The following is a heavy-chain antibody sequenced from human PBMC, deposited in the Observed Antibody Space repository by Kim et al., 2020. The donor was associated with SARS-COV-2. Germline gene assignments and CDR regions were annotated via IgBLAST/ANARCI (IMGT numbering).Heavy chain of an antibody. D-gene: IGHD5-18*01. J-gene: IGHJ6*04. V-gene: IGHV4-34*01. CDR1: GGYFSDYS. CDR2: VSHSGDT. CDR3: AGTSGRGYVFG. Sequence: SETLSLTCAVYGGYFSDYSWSWIRQSPEKGLEWIGEVSHSGDTNYNPSLSSRVTISVDTSKNQFSLKVNSVTAADMAVYFCAGTSGRGYVFGRGEGTTVTVSS.